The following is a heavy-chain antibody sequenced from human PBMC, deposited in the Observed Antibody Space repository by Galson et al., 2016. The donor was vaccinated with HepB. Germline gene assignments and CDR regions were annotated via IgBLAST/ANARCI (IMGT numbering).Heavy chain of an antibody. V-gene: IGHV3-23*01. D-gene: IGHD3-9*01. CDR3: AKTSGARLTGFYLDFDY. CDR2: ISGSGGTT. J-gene: IGHJ4*02. Sequence: SLRLSCAASGFTFSSYAMNWVRQAPGKGLEWVSSISGSGGTTHYADSVKGRFTISRDNSKNTLYLQMNSLRAEDTAVYYCAKTSGARLTGFYLDFDYWGQGTLVTVSS. CDR1: GFTFSSYA.